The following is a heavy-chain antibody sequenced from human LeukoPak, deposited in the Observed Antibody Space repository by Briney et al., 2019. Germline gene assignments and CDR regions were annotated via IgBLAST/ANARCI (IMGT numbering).Heavy chain of an antibody. J-gene: IGHJ4*02. CDR3: AKGSSSSWTNFDY. V-gene: IGHV1-69*06. D-gene: IGHD6-13*01. CDR2: IMPMFGKT. Sequence: GASVKVSCKASGGTFSSYDISWVRQAPGQGLEWMGGIMPMFGKTNYAQKFQGRVTTTADKATSTAYMELNSLRPEDTAVYYCAKGSSSSWTNFDYWGQGTLATVSS. CDR1: GGTFSSYD.